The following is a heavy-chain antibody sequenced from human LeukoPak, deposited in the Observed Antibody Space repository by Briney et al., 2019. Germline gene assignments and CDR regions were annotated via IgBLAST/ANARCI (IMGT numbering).Heavy chain of an antibody. V-gene: IGHV3-48*03. J-gene: IGHJ4*02. D-gene: IGHD6-19*01. CDR2: ISSSGTTI. CDR3: ARMYSSGLFDY. Sequence: RGCLRLSCAESGFTFSSYDTYCVCAAPGKRLEWVSYISSSGTTIYYAESLKGRFTITRDNAKNSLYLQMNSLRAEDTAVYYCARMYSSGLFDYWGQGTLVTVSS. CDR1: GFTFSSYD.